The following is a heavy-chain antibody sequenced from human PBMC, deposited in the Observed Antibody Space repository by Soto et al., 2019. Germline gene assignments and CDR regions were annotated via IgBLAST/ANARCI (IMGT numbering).Heavy chain of an antibody. CDR3: ARDFSGWYGHNWFDP. J-gene: IGHJ5*02. CDR2: IYHSGST. D-gene: IGHD6-19*01. Sequence: SETLSLTCAVSGYSISSGYYWGWIRQPPGKGLEWIGSIYHSGSTYYNPSLKSRVTISVDTSKNQFSLKLSSVTAADTAVYYCARDFSGWYGHNWFDPWGQGTLVTVSS. CDR1: GYSISSGYY. V-gene: IGHV4-38-2*02.